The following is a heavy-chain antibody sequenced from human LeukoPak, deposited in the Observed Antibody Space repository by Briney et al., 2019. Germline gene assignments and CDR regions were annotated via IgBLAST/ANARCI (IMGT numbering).Heavy chain of an antibody. J-gene: IGHJ4*02. CDR1: GGSISSYY. CDR3: ARDGAVAELDY. Sequence: PSETLSLTCTVSGGSISSYYWSWIRQPPGKGLEWIGYIYYSRSTNYNPSLKSRVTISVDTSKNQFSLKLSSVTAADTAVYYCARDGAVAELDYWGQGTLVTVSS. CDR2: IYYSRST. V-gene: IGHV4-59*01. D-gene: IGHD6-19*01.